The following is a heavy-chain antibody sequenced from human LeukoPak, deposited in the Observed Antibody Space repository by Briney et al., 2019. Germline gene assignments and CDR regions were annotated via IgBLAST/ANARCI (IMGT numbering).Heavy chain of an antibody. CDR2: IIPIFGTA. J-gene: IGHJ4*02. CDR1: GGTFSSYA. CDR3: ARDSAVWSGSFVYYFDY. Sequence: GSSVKVSCKASGGTFSSYAISWLRQAPGQGLEWMGRIIPIFGTANYAQKFQGRVTITTDESTSTAYMELSSLRSEDTAVYYCARDSAVWSGSFVYYFDYWGQGTLVTVSS. D-gene: IGHD1-26*01. V-gene: IGHV1-69*05.